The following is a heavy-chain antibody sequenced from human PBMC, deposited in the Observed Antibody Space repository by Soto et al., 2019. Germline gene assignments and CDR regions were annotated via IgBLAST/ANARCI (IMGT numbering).Heavy chain of an antibody. CDR1: GFTFSSYG. CDR3: AKDLGFGELFWSLDYYYGLDV. J-gene: IGHJ6*02. D-gene: IGHD3-10*01. V-gene: IGHV3-30*18. Sequence: GGSLRLSCAASGFTFSSYGMHWVRQAPGKGLEWVAAISYDGSNKYYADSVKGRFTISRDNSKNTLYLQMNSLRAEDTAVYYCAKDLGFGELFWSLDYYYGLDVWGQGTMVTVSS. CDR2: ISYDGSNK.